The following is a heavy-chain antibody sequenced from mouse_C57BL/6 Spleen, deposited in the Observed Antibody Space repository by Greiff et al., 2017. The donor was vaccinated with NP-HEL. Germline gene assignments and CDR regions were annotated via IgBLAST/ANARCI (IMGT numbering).Heavy chain of an antibody. CDR2: ISDGGSYT. Sequence: EVMLVESGGGLVKPGGSLKLSCAASGFTFSSYAMSWVRQTPEKRLECVATISDGGSYTYYPDNVKGRFTISRDNAKNNLYLQMSHLKSEDTAMYYCARDLYGSSPYYYAMDYGGQGTSVTVSS. V-gene: IGHV5-4*01. CDR1: GFTFSSYA. CDR3: ARDLYGSSPYYYAMDY. D-gene: IGHD1-1*01. J-gene: IGHJ4*01.